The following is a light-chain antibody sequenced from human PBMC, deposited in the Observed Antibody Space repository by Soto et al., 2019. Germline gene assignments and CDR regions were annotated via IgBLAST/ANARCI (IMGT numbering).Light chain of an antibody. CDR3: GTWDSSLSAGV. V-gene: IGLV1-51*02. CDR2: ESN. CDR1: SSNIGNNY. J-gene: IGLJ3*02. Sequence: QSVLTQPPSVSAAPGQTVTISCSGSSSNIGNNYVSWYQQLPGTAPKLLIYESNKRPSGIPDRFSGSKSGTSATLGITGLQTGDEAEYYCGTWDSSLSAGVFGGGTKLTVL.